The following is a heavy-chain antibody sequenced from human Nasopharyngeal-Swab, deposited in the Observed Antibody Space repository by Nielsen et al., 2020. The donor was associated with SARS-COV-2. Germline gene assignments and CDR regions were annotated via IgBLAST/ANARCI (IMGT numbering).Heavy chain of an antibody. CDR3: ARHSGWSFDY. V-gene: IGHV3-7*01. Sequence: GESLKISCAASRFTFSDYWMSWVRQAPGKGLEWVANIKQDGSEIYYADSVKGRFTISRDNAKNSLYLQVNSLRAEDTAVYYCARHSGWSFDYWGQGTLVTVSS. CDR1: RFTFSDYW. CDR2: IKQDGSEI. J-gene: IGHJ4*02. D-gene: IGHD6-19*01.